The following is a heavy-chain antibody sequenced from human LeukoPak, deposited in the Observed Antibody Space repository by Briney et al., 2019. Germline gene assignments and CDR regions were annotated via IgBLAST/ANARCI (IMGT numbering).Heavy chain of an antibody. D-gene: IGHD3-10*01. V-gene: IGHV4-39*07. Sequence: SETLSLTCSVSGDSISSTSYYWGWIRQPPGKGLEWIGSVYYDGSTHYSPSLKSRVTISVDTSKNQFSLKLRSVTAADTAIYYCARHLNYYGSGSYGAYYYYGMDVWGQGTTVTVSS. CDR2: VYYDGST. CDR1: GDSISSTSYY. CDR3: ARHLNYYGSGSYGAYYYYGMDV. J-gene: IGHJ6*02.